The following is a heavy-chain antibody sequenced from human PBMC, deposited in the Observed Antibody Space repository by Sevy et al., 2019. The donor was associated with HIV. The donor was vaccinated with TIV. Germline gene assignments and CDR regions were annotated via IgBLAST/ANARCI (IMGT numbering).Heavy chain of an antibody. CDR3: ARDRGVGTSSYGMDV. Sequence: GGSLRLSCAASGFTFSKIGMHWVRQAPGKGLEWVAVISNDGSDKQYADAVKGRFTISRDNSKDTLFLQMNSLRLEDSAVYYCARDRGVGTSSYGMDVWGQGTTVTVSS. V-gene: IGHV3-30*03. D-gene: IGHD1-26*01. CDR1: GFTFSKIG. CDR2: ISNDGSDK. J-gene: IGHJ6*02.